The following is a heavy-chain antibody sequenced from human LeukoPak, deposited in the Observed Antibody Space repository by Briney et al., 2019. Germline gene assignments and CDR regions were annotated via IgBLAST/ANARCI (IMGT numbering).Heavy chain of an antibody. Sequence: GGSLRLSCAASGFTFSSYAMSWVRQAPGKGLEWVSAISGSGGSTYYADSVKGRFTISRDNSKNTLYLQMNSLRAEDTAVYYRAKVYCSSTSCSRGYDAFDIWGQGTMVTVSS. CDR3: AKVYCSSTSCSRGYDAFDI. J-gene: IGHJ3*02. D-gene: IGHD2-2*01. V-gene: IGHV3-23*01. CDR1: GFTFSSYA. CDR2: ISGSGGST.